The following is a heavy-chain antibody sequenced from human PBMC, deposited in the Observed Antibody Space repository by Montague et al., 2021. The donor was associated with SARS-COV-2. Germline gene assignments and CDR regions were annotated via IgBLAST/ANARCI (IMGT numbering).Heavy chain of an antibody. D-gene: IGHD1-1*01. Sequence: SETLSLTCTVSGDSISSSSYNWVWIRQPPGKGLEWIVSVHYSGXPXYXXXXKXRVTIYVNTSKNQLSLKLSSVTAADTAVYYCTRHVHMTWPEPSPGFDYWGQGTMVTVSS. CDR3: TRHVHMTWPEPSPGFDY. J-gene: IGHJ4*02. CDR2: VHYSGXP. CDR1: GDSISSSSYN. V-gene: IGHV4-39*01.